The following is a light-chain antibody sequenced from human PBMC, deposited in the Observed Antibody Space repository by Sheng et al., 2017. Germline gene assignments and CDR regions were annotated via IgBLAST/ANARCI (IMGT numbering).Light chain of an antibody. CDR1: NIGSKS. CDR3: QVWDTVSDHVV. CDR2: NDS. V-gene: IGLV3-21*02. Sequence: SYELTQPPSVSVAPGQTAGITCGGNNIGSKSVHWYQQKPGQAPVLVVNNDSDRPSGIPERFSGSNSANTATLTISRVEAADEADYYCQVWDTVSDHVVFGGGTKLTVL. J-gene: IGLJ2*01.